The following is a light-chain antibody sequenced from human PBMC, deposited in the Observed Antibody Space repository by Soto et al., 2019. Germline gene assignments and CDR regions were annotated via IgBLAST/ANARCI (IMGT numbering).Light chain of an antibody. Sequence: QSALTQPASVSGSPGQSITISCTGTDRDIGGYNYVSWYQHHPGKVPKLMIHDVSLRPSGVSSRFSGSKSGNTASLTISGLQTEDEADYFCSSYTSSGTVLFAGGTKLTV. CDR3: SSYTSSGTVL. CDR1: DRDIGGYNY. CDR2: DVS. J-gene: IGLJ2*01. V-gene: IGLV2-14*03.